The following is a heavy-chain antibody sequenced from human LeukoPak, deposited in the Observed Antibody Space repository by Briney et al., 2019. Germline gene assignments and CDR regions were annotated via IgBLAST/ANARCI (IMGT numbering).Heavy chain of an antibody. CDR1: GFTFSNYW. Sequence: GGSLRLSCAASGFTFSNYWMHWVRHAPGKGLVWVSRVSSDGGSTNYADSVKGRFTISRDKAQNTLYLQMNSLRADDTAVYYCAREGLYSSGWQTFDNWGQGTLVTVSS. V-gene: IGHV3-74*01. CDR2: VSSDGGST. CDR3: AREGLYSSGWQTFDN. J-gene: IGHJ4*02. D-gene: IGHD6-25*01.